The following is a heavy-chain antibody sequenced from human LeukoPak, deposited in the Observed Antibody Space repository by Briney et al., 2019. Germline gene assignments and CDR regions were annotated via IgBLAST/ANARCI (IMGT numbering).Heavy chain of an antibody. CDR1: GFTFSSYA. V-gene: IGHV3-23*01. J-gene: IGHJ4*02. CDR2: ISGSDGST. Sequence: GGSLRLSCAASGFTFSSYAMTWVRQAPGKGLEWVSSISGSDGSTYYADSVKGRFTISRDNSKNTLYLQMNSLRAEDTAVYYCAKGLRIAAAIDYWGQGTLVTVSS. D-gene: IGHD6-13*01. CDR3: AKGLRIAAAIDY.